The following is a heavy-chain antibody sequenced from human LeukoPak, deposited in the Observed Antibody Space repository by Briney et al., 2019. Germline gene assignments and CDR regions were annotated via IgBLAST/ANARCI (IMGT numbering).Heavy chain of an antibody. Sequence: GGSLRLSCAASGFTFSSYAMHWVRQAPGKGLEWVAVISYDGSNKYYADSVKGRFTISRDNSKNTLYLQMNSLRAEDTAVYYCAKDTYDSSYDAFDIWGQGTMVTVSS. CDR1: GFTFSSYA. CDR3: AKDTYDSSYDAFDI. D-gene: IGHD3-22*01. V-gene: IGHV3-30*04. J-gene: IGHJ3*02. CDR2: ISYDGSNK.